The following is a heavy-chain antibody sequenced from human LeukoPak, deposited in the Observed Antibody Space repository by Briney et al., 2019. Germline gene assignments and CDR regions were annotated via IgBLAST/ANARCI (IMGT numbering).Heavy chain of an antibody. D-gene: IGHD1-26*01. CDR3: TREVSGSLYFDY. CDR2: ISSSSSSI. J-gene: IGHJ4*02. V-gene: IGHV3-48*04. Sequence: GGSLRLSCAASGFIFSSYSMNWVRQAPGKGLEWVSYISSSSSSINYADSVKGRFTISRDNAKNTVYLQMNSLRAEDTAVYYCTREVSGSLYFDYWGQGTLVTVSS. CDR1: GFIFSSYS.